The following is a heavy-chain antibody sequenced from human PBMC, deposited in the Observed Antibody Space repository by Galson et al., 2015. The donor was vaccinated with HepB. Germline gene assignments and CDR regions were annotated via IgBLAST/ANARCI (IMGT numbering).Heavy chain of an antibody. CDR1: GFTFSSYA. J-gene: IGHJ4*02. Sequence: SLRLSCAASGFTFSSYAMSWVRQAPGKGLEWVSAISGSGGSTYYADSVKGRFTISRDNSKNTLYLQMNSLRAEDTAVYYCAKSIAVGMHFDYWGQGTLVTVSS. V-gene: IGHV3-23*01. CDR2: ISGSGGST. CDR3: AKSIAVGMHFDY. D-gene: IGHD6-19*01.